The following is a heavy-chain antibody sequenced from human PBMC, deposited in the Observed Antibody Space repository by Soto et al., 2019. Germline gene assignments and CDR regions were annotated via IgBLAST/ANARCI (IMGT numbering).Heavy chain of an antibody. D-gene: IGHD3-3*01. J-gene: IGHJ4*02. V-gene: IGHV4-31*03. CDR1: GGSMSSVGSY. CDR2: ISYSGSR. CDR3: ARMTGFCSGVACSARVPSSPLFDY. Sequence: SETLSLTCTVSGGSMSSVGSYWTWIRQHPGKGLEWIGYISYSGSRYYNPSLKSRVSISRDTSKTQFSLNLTSVTAADTGMYYCARMTGFCSGVACSARVPSSPLFDYWAQGTLVTVSS.